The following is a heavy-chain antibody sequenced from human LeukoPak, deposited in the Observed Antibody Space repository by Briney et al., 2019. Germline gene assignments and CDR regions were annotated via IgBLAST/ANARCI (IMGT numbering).Heavy chain of an antibody. D-gene: IGHD2-15*01. CDR2: INAANGNT. CDR1: GYTFTNYA. Sequence: ASVKVSCKASGYTFTNYAIHWVRQAPGQRLEWMGWINAANGNTKYSQEFQDRVNITRDTSASTVYMELSSLRSEDMAVYYCVREALSADIVHQKFNWFDPWGQGTLVTVSS. V-gene: IGHV1-3*03. CDR3: VREALSADIVHQKFNWFDP. J-gene: IGHJ5*02.